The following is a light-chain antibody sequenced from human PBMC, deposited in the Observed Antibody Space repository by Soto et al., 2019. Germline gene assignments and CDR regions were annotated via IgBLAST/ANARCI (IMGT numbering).Light chain of an antibody. V-gene: IGLV3-21*04. J-gene: IGLJ1*01. CDR2: YDS. CDR1: NIGSKS. Sequence: SYELTQPPSVSVAPGKTARITCGGNNIGSKSVHWYQQKPGQAPVLVIYYDSDRPSGIPERFSGSNSGNTATLTISRVEAGDEADYYCQVWDSSSDPPEVFGTGIKLTVL. CDR3: QVWDSSSDPPEV.